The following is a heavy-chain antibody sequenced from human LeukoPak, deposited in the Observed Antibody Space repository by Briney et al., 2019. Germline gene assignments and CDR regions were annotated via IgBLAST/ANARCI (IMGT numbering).Heavy chain of an antibody. D-gene: IGHD6-25*01. CDR3: ANSAAGGRFNF. V-gene: IGHV4-59*08. CDR2: FYYSGST. J-gene: IGHJ4*02. CDR1: GGSISTYY. Sequence: SETLSLTCTVSGGSISTYYWSWIRQPPGKGLEWIGYFYYSGSTNYNPSLKSRVTISVDTSKNQFSLKMSSVTAADTAVYYCANSAAGGRFNFWGQGTLVTVSS.